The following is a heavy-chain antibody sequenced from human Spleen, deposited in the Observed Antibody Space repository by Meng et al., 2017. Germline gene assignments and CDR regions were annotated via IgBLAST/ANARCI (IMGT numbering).Heavy chain of an antibody. V-gene: IGHV3-13*01. CDR1: GFTFSSYD. CDR3: AREMYDYGDYGTVGWYLDL. Sequence: GGSLRLSCAASGFTFSSYDMHWVRQAPGKGLEWVSAIGAGFDTHYPGSVKGRFTISRENAKNSLYLQMNSLRAGDTAVYYCAREMYDYGDYGTVGWYLDLWGRGTLVTVSS. J-gene: IGHJ2*01. CDR2: IGAGFDT. D-gene: IGHD4-17*01.